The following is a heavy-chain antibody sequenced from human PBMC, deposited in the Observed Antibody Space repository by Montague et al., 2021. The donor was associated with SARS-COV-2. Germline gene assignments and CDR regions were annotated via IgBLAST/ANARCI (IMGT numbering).Heavy chain of an antibody. D-gene: IGHD5-12*01. Sequence: SETLSLTCTVSGDSLSFYFWTWIRQPPGRGLEWIGYIEYSGSTNYNPSLKSRLPMSLDMSSNQFSLALRAVTAADTAVYYCGRLGYSTSTVDSWGHGTLVSVSS. CDR3: GRLGYSTSTVDS. CDR2: IEYSGST. CDR1: GDSLSFYF. J-gene: IGHJ5*01. V-gene: IGHV4-59*08.